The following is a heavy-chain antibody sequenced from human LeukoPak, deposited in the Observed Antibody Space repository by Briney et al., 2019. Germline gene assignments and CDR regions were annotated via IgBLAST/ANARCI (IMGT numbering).Heavy chain of an antibody. CDR1: GFTFSSYE. Sequence: GGSLRLSCAASGFTFSSYEINWVRQVPGKGLEWVSHISSSGRIIYYADSVKGRFTISRDNAKNSLYLQMNSLRAEDTAVYYCARMNYDILTGYYLRAFDVWGQGTMVTVSS. CDR3: ARMNYDILTGYYLRAFDV. D-gene: IGHD3-9*01. CDR2: ISSSGRII. J-gene: IGHJ3*01. V-gene: IGHV3-48*03.